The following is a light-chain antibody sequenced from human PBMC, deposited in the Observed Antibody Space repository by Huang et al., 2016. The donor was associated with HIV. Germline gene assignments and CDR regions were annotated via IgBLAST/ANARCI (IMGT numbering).Light chain of an antibody. V-gene: IGKV3-15*01. CDR1: QSLTTN. CDR3: QHYKT. J-gene: IGKJ2*01. CDR2: GTS. Sequence: EIVLTQSPATLSVSPGERVTLSCRSSQSLTTNLAWYQQKPGQAPRLLSHGTSTRASDVPARFSGSGSGTEFTLTISSLQSEDFAVYSCQHYKTFGRGTKLEIK.